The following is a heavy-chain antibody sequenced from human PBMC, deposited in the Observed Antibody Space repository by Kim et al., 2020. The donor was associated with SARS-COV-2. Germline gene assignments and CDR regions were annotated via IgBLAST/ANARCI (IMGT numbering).Heavy chain of an antibody. CDR3: ARDLGICSSTSCYSANWFDP. D-gene: IGHD2-2*01. CDR2: INPSGGST. Sequence: ASVKVSCKASGYTFTSYYMHWVRQAPGQGLEWMGIINPSGGSTSYAQKFQGRVTMTRDTSTSTVYMELSSLRSEDTAVYYCARDLGICSSTSCYSANWFDPWGQGTLVTVSS. J-gene: IGHJ5*02. V-gene: IGHV1-46*01. CDR1: GYTFTSYY.